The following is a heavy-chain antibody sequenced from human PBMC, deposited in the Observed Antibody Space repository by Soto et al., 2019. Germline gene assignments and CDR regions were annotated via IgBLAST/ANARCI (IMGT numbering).Heavy chain of an antibody. Sequence: EVQLLESGGGLVQPGGSLRLSCSASGFTFTSYPMSWVRQAPGKGLEWVSGISGSGGDTKSADSVKGRFTISRDNFKNMLYLQMNSLRAEDTAVYYCAKHDFWTLYNTGLDSWGQGTLVTVSS. J-gene: IGHJ4*02. CDR2: ISGSGGDT. D-gene: IGHD3-3*01. CDR3: AKHDFWTLYNTGLDS. V-gene: IGHV3-23*01. CDR1: GFTFTSYP.